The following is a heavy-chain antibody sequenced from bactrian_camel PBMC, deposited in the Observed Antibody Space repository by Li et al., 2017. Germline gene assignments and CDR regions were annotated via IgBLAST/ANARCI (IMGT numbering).Heavy chain of an antibody. CDR1: GATASSYC. J-gene: IGHJ4*01. CDR2: FDRDGST. D-gene: IGHD1*01. Sequence: HVQLVESGGGSVQAGGSLRLSCAASGATASSYCLDWVRQAPGKEREGVAAFDRDGSTSYVDSVKGRFTLSQDNAKNTVSLQMSSLKPEDTGTYYCAADSDVNIPPSLALESGRWNYWGQGTQVTVSS. V-gene: IGHV3S26*01. CDR3: AADSDVNIPPSLALESGRWNY.